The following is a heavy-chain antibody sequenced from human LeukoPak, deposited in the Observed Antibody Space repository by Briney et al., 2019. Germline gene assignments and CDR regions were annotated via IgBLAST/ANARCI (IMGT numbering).Heavy chain of an antibody. J-gene: IGHJ6*02. Sequence: GASVKVSCKASGGTFSSYAISWVRQAPGQGPEWMGGIIPIFGTANYAQKFQGRVTITADESTSTAYMELSSLRSGDTAVYYCARQNIVVVVAATLAHYGMDVWGQGTTVTVSS. V-gene: IGHV1-69*13. CDR3: ARQNIVVVVAATLAHYGMDV. CDR1: GGTFSSYA. D-gene: IGHD2-15*01. CDR2: IIPIFGTA.